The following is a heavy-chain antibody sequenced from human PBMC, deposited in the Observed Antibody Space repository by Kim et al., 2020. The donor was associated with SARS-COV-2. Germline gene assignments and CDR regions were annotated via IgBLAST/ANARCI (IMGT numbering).Heavy chain of an antibody. Sequence: KYYADSVKGRFTISRDNSKNTLYLQMNSLRAEDTAVYYCAKDGSSSWAKHWGQGTLVTVSS. CDR2: K. D-gene: IGHD6-13*01. J-gene: IGHJ1*01. V-gene: IGHV3-30*02. CDR3: AKDGSSSWAKH.